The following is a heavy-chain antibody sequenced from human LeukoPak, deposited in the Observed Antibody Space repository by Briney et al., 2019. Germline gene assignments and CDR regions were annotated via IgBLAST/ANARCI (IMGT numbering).Heavy chain of an antibody. Sequence: GGSLRLSCAASGFTFSSYAMSWVRQAPGKGLEWVSANSGSGGSTYYADSVKGRFTISRDNSKNTLYLQMNSLRAEDTAVYYCLGRIVPAATVYWGQGTLVTVSS. V-gene: IGHV3-23*01. D-gene: IGHD2-2*01. J-gene: IGHJ4*02. CDR3: LGRIVPAATVY. CDR1: GFTFSSYA. CDR2: NSGSGGST.